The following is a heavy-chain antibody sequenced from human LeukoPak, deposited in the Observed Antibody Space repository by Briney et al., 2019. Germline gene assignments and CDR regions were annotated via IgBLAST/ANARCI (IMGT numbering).Heavy chain of an antibody. CDR2: INPNSGGT. Sequence: GASVKVSCKASGYTFTSYYMHWVRQAPGQGLEWMGWINPNSGGTNYAQKSQGRVTMTRDTSISTAYMELSRLRSDDTAVYYCARDACPLFYYDSSGYYDYWGQGTLVTVSS. D-gene: IGHD3-22*01. J-gene: IGHJ4*02. CDR1: GYTFTSYY. CDR3: ARDACPLFYYDSSGYYDY. V-gene: IGHV1-2*02.